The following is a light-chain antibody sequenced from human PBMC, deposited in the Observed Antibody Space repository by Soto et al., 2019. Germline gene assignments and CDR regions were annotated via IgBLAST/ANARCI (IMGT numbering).Light chain of an antibody. CDR3: QQYGSSGT. Sequence: EIVLTQSPATLSLSPGERATLSCRASQTVRNNYLAWYQQKSGQAPRLLIYGASNRATGIPDRFSGSGSGTDFTLTISRLEPEDFAVYYCQQYGSSGTFGQGTKVDIK. J-gene: IGKJ1*01. CDR1: QTVRNNY. CDR2: GAS. V-gene: IGKV3-20*01.